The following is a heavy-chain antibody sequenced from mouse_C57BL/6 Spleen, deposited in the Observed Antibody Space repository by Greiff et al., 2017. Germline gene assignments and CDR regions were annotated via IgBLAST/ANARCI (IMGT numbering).Heavy chain of an antibody. J-gene: IGHJ1*03. CDR2: INPNYGTT. CDR3: ARWDYYDSSHWYFDV. D-gene: IGHD1-1*01. CDR1: GYSFTDYN. Sequence: VQLLQSGPELVKPGASVKISCKASGYSFTDYNMNWVQQSNGKRLEWLGVINPNYGTTSYNKKFKGKAILSVDHSSRTGYMQLNSLTSEDSAVYYCARWDYYDSSHWYFDVWGTGTSVTVSS. V-gene: IGHV1-39*01.